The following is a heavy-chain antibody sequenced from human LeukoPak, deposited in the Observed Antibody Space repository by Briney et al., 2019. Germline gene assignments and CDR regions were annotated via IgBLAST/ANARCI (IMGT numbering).Heavy chain of an antibody. Sequence: KPSETLSLTCAVYGGSFSGYYWSWIRQPPGKGLEWIGEINHSGSTNYNPSLKSRVTISVDTSKNQFSLKLSSVTAADTAVYYCARDVGSGSSTGLGYWGQGTPVTVSS. V-gene: IGHV4-34*01. CDR2: INHSGST. CDR3: ARDVGSGSSTGLGY. D-gene: IGHD2-15*01. J-gene: IGHJ4*02. CDR1: GGSFSGYY.